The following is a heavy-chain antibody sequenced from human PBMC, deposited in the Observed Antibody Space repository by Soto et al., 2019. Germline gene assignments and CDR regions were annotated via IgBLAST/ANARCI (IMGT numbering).Heavy chain of an antibody. D-gene: IGHD1-1*01. CDR2: FYYSGST. CDR1: GGSISSSNW. CDR3: AGEGRMGTFDY. Sequence: SETLSLTCAVSGGSISSSNWWSWVRQPPGKGLEWIGYFYYSGSTKYNPSLKSRVTILEDTSKNQFSLKLNSVTAADTAVYYCAGEGRMGTFDYWGQGALVTVSS. V-gene: IGHV4-4*02. J-gene: IGHJ4*02.